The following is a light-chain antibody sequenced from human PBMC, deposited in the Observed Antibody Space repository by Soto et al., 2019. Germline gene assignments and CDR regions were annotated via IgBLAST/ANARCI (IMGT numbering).Light chain of an antibody. CDR1: QGISRS. J-gene: IGKJ5*01. V-gene: IGKV1D-12*01. CDR2: SAS. Sequence: DIQMTQSPSSVSASVEDRVTITCQASQGISRSLAWYQQKPGKAPKLLIYSASSLQSGVPSRFSGSGFGTDFTLTISSLQPEDFATYYCQQADTFPITFGQGTRLEIK. CDR3: QQADTFPIT.